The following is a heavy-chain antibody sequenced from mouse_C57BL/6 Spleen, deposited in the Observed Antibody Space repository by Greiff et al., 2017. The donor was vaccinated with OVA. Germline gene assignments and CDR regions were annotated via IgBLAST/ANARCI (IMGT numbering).Heavy chain of an antibody. Sequence: VQLQQPGAELVKPGASVKLSCKASGYTFTSYWMHWVKQRPGRGLAWIGRLDPNSGGTKYTAKFKSKATLTVDKPSRTAYMQLSSLTSEDTAVYYCARRHGSSYENFDYWGQGTTLTVSS. CDR3: ARRHGSSYENFDY. J-gene: IGHJ2*01. D-gene: IGHD1-1*01. CDR2: LDPNSGGT. V-gene: IGHV1-72*01. CDR1: GYTFTSYW.